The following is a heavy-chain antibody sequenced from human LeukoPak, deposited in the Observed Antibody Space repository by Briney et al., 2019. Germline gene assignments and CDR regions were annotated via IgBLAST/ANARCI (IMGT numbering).Heavy chain of an antibody. J-gene: IGHJ6*02. CDR1: GYTFTSYA. D-gene: IGHD4-17*01. CDR3: ARDLGGITVTPVAGYYYGMDV. Sequence: ASVKVSCKASGYTFTSYAMNWVRQAPGQGLEWMGWINTNTGNPTYAQGFTGRFVFSLDTSVSTAYLQISSLKAEDTAVYYCARDLGGITVTPVAGYYYGMDVWGQGTTVTVSS. V-gene: IGHV7-4-1*02. CDR2: INTNTGNP.